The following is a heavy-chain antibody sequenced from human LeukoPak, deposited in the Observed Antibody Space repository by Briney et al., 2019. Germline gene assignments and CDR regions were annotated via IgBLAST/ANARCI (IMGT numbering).Heavy chain of an antibody. CDR1: GFTFSSYA. CDR2: ISGGGGST. J-gene: IGHJ6*02. D-gene: IGHD4-23*01. Sequence: GGSLRLSCAASGFTFSSYAMSWVRQAPGKGLEWVSAISGGGGSTYYADSVKGRFTISRDNSKNTLYLQMNSLRAEDTAVYYCAKVIPMTTVAIVEWYYYGMDVWGQGTTVTVSS. V-gene: IGHV3-23*01. CDR3: AKVIPMTTVAIVEWYYYGMDV.